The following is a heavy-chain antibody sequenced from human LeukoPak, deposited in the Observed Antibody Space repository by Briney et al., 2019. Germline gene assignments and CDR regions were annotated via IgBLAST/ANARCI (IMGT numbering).Heavy chain of an antibody. CDR3: AKSGYNRFDY. Sequence: PGGSLRLSCAASGFTFSSYGMHWVRQAPGKGLEWVAVISYDGTTKYYGDSVKGRFTISRDNSKNTLYLQMNSLRVEDTAVYYCAKSGYNRFDYWGQGTLVTVSS. CDR1: GFTFSSYG. V-gene: IGHV3-30*18. CDR2: ISYDGTTK. D-gene: IGHD5-24*01. J-gene: IGHJ4*02.